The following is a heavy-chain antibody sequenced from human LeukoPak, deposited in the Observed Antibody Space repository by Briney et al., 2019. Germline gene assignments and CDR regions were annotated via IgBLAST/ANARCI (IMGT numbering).Heavy chain of an antibody. CDR3: ARDLQGIAVAGTMVDY. V-gene: IGHV4-59*12. CDR2: IYYSGST. J-gene: IGHJ4*02. Sequence: SETLSLTCTVSGGSISSYYWSWIRQPPGKGLEWIGYIYYSGSTYYNPSLKSRVTISVDTSKNQFSLKLSSVTAADTAVYYCARDLQGIAVAGTMVDYWGQGTLVTVSS. CDR1: GGSISSYY. D-gene: IGHD6-19*01.